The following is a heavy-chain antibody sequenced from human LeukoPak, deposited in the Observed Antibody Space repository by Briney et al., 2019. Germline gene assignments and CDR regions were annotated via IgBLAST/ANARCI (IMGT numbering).Heavy chain of an antibody. Sequence: GVSLRLSCAASGFTVSSNYMSWVRQAPGKGLEWVSVIYSGGSTYYADSVKGRFTISRDNSKNTLYLQMNSLRAEDTAVYYCARVKWELDYFDYWGQGTLVTVSS. J-gene: IGHJ4*02. D-gene: IGHD1-26*01. CDR2: IYSGGST. CDR1: GFTVSSNY. V-gene: IGHV3-53*01. CDR3: ARVKWELDYFDY.